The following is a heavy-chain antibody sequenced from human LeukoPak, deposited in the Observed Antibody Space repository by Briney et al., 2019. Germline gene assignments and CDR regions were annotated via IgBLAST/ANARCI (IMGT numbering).Heavy chain of an antibody. CDR3: AGSRHGYFHY. D-gene: IGHD5-24*01. Sequence: SETLSLTCTVSGGSISSYYWSWIRQPPGKGLEWIGYIYYSGSTNYNPSLKSRVTISVDTSKNQFSLKLSSVTAADTAVYYCAGSRHGYFHYWGQGTLVTVSS. V-gene: IGHV4-59*08. CDR2: IYYSGST. CDR1: GGSISSYY. J-gene: IGHJ4*02.